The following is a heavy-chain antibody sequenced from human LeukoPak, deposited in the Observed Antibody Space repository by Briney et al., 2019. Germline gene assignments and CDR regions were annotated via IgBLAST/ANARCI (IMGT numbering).Heavy chain of an antibody. V-gene: IGHV4-4*02. CDR2: IYHSGST. Sequence: SGTLSLTCAVSGGSISSSNWWSWGRQPPGKGLEWIGEIYHSGSTNYNPSLKSRVTISVDKSKNQFSLKLSSVTAADTAVYYCARESGYYYDTRYFDYWGQGTLVTVSS. CDR3: ARESGYYYDTRYFDY. J-gene: IGHJ4*02. CDR1: GGSISSSNW. D-gene: IGHD3-22*01.